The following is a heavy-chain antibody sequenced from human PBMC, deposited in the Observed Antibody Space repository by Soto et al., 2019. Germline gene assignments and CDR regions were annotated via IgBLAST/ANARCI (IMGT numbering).Heavy chain of an antibody. D-gene: IGHD2-2*02. V-gene: IGHV4-4*02. J-gene: IGHJ4*01. Sequence: PSESLSLTWAVSAASISIINWWYGVRQPPGKGLGWVGEIYHIGRTNYNPPLKNRVTISVGKSKNQFSLKLSSVTAADTAIYYCARVLCSITGCYSMFIDYWGQGTLVTVS. CDR3: ARVLCSITGCYSMFIDY. CDR1: AASISIINW. CDR2: IYHIGRT.